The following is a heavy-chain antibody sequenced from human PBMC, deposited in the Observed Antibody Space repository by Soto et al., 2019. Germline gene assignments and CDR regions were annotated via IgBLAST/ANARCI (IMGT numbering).Heavy chain of an antibody. CDR1: GYTFTSYG. CDR3: ARALWQQLVLYFDY. V-gene: IGHV1-18*01. CDR2: ISAYNGNT. Sequence: ASVKVSCKASGYTFTSYGISWVRQAPGQGLKWMGWISAYNGNTNYAQKLQGRVTMTTDTSTSTAYMELRSLRSDDTAVYYCARALWQQLVLYFDYWGQGTLVTVSS. D-gene: IGHD6-13*01. J-gene: IGHJ4*02.